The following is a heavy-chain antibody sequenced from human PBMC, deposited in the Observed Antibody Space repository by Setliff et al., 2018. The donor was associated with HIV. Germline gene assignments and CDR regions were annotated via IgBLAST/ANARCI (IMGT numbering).Heavy chain of an antibody. V-gene: IGHV4-59*05. D-gene: IGHD6-19*01. CDR1: GGSISSYY. CDR2: LYYSGTT. J-gene: IGHJ4*02. CDR3: IIAYSSGWLAPMGFDS. Sequence: PSETLSLTCTVSGGSISSYYWSWIRQPPGKGLEWIGSLYYSGTTYYNPSLKSRLTISVDTSKNQFSLRLSSVTAADTAVYYCIIAYSSGWLAPMGFDSWGQGTPVTVSS.